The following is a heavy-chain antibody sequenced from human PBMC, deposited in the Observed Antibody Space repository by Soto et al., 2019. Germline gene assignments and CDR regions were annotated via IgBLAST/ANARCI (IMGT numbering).Heavy chain of an antibody. CDR3: ARPYCSSTSCFSMFDY. D-gene: IGHD2-2*01. Sequence: GGSLRLSCAASGFTFISYSMNWVRQAPWKGLEWVSYISSSSSTIYYADSVKGRFTISRDNAKNSLYLQMNSLRDEDAAVYYCARPYCSSTSCFSMFDYWGQGTLVTVSS. CDR2: ISSSSSTI. J-gene: IGHJ4*02. CDR1: GFTFISYS. V-gene: IGHV3-48*02.